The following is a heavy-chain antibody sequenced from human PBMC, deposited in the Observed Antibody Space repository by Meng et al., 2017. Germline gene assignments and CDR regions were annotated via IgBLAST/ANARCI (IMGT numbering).Heavy chain of an antibody. CDR3: ARDLTVTTRGSRYFDY. CDR2: INDDGSST. V-gene: IGHV3-74*01. Sequence: GESLKISCVASGFTFNNYWMHWVRQAPGKGLVWVSRINDDGSSTAYADSVKGRFTISRDNAKNSLYLQMNSLRAEDTAVYYCARDLTVTTRGSRYFDYWGQGTLVTVSS. D-gene: IGHD4-17*01. CDR1: GFTFNNYW. J-gene: IGHJ4*02.